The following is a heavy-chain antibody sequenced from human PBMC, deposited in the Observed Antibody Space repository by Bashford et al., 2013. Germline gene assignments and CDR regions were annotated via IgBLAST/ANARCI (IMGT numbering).Heavy chain of an antibody. J-gene: IGHJ6*02. V-gene: IGHV4-61*01. CDR1: GGSVSSGSYY. Sequence: SETLSLTCTVSGGSVSSGSYYWSWIRQPPGKGLEWIGYIYYSGSTNYNPSLKSRVTISVDTSKNQFSLKLSSVTAADTAVYYCARDNRDSSSWLDPGGMDVWGQGTTVTVSS. CDR2: IYYSGST. CDR3: ARDNRDSSSWLDPGGMDV. D-gene: IGHD6-13*01.